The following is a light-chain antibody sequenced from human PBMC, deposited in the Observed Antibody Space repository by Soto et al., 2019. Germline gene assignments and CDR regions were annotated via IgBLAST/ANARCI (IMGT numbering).Light chain of an antibody. J-gene: IGKJ5*01. V-gene: IGKV3-20*01. CDR1: QSVSSSY. CDR2: GAS. Sequence: EIVLTQSPGTLSLSPGERATLSCRASQSVSSSYLAWYQQKPGQAPRLLIYGASSRATGIPDRFSGRVSGTDSTLTITRLEPEDFAVYDCQQYGSSSITFCQGTRLEIK. CDR3: QQYGSSSIT.